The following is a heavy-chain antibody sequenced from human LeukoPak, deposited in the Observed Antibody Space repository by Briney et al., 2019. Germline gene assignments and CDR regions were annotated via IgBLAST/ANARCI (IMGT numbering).Heavy chain of an antibody. CDR1: GFTFSSYA. V-gene: IGHV3-21*01. Sequence: GGSLRLSCAASGFTFSSYAMSWVRQAPGKGLEWVSSISSSSSYIYYADSVKGRFTISRDNAKNSLYLQMNSLRAEDTAVYYCARERDYYDSSGPIGIWGQGTLVTVSS. CDR2: ISSSSSYI. J-gene: IGHJ4*02. CDR3: ARERDYYDSSGPIGI. D-gene: IGHD3-22*01.